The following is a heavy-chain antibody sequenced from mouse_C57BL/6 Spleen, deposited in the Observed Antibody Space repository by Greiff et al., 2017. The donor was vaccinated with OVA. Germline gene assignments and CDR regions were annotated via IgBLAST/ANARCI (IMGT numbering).Heavy chain of an antibody. CDR2: INPSSGYT. J-gene: IGHJ3*01. CDR3: AGEAYTAQATAWFAY. V-gene: IGHV1-4*01. D-gene: IGHD3-2*02. Sequence: QVQLQQSGAELARPGASVKMSCKASGYTFTSYTMHWVKQRPGQGLEWIGYINPSSGYTKYNQKFKDKATLTADKSSSTAYMQLSSLTSEDSAVYYCAGEAYTAQATAWFAYWGQGTLVTVSA. CDR1: GYTFTSYT.